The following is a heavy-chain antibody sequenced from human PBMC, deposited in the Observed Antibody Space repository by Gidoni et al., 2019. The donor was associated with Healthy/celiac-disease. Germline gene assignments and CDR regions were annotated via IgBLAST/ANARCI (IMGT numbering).Heavy chain of an antibody. CDR1: GGSISSGGYY. J-gene: IGHJ4*02. CDR2: IYYSGST. D-gene: IGHD5-12*01. CDR3: ARDRGPTRRFDY. Sequence: QVQLQESGPGLVKPSPTLSLTCTVSGGSISSGGYYWSWIRQHPGKGLEWIGYIYYSGSTYYNPSLKSRVTISVDTSKNQFSLKLSSVTAADTAVYYCARDRGPTRRFDYWGQGTLVTVSS. V-gene: IGHV4-31*03.